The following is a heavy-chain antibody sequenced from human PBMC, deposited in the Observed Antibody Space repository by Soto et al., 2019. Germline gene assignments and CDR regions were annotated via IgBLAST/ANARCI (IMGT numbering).Heavy chain of an antibody. CDR2: TYYSGSA. Sequence: QVQLQESGPGLVVPSETLPLTCTVSGASISDYYWSWIRQSPGKGLEWIGYTYYSGSANDNPSLRGRVTMALDTSKHQLSLKLNSVTAADTAIYYWARLVMALENSYYYMDVWGKGTTVTVSS. V-gene: IGHV4-59*08. CDR1: GASISDYY. CDR3: ARLVMALENSYYYMDV. J-gene: IGHJ6*03. D-gene: IGHD1-1*01.